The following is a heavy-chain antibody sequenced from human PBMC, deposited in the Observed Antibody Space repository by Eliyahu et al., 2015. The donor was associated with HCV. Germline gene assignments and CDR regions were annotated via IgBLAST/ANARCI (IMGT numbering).Heavy chain of an antibody. Sequence: QVQLQESGPGLVKPSXTLSXTXTVSGGXISSYYWSWIRXPPGKGLEWIGYIYYSGSTNYNPSLKSRVTISVDTSKNQFSLKLSSVTAADTAVYYCARQPHSSDAFDIWGQGTMVTVSS. D-gene: IGHD3-3*02. V-gene: IGHV4-59*08. J-gene: IGHJ3*02. CDR3: ARQPHSSDAFDI. CDR1: GGXISSYY. CDR2: IYYSGST.